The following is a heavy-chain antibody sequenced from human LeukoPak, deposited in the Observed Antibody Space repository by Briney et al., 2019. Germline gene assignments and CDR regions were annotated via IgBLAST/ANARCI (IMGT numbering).Heavy chain of an antibody. CDR1: GYSISSGYY. V-gene: IGHV4-38-2*02. Sequence: SETLSLTCTVSGYSISSGYYWGWIRQPPGKGLEWIGSIYHSGSTYYNPSLKSRVTISVDTSKNQFSLKLSSVTAADTAVYYCARDVWEFTGQWFDPWGQGTLVTVSS. D-gene: IGHD1-26*01. CDR2: IYHSGST. CDR3: ARDVWEFTGQWFDP. J-gene: IGHJ5*02.